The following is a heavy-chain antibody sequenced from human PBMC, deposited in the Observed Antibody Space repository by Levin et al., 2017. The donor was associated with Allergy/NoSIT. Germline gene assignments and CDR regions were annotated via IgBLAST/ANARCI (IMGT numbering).Heavy chain of an antibody. V-gene: IGHV3-30-3*01. CDR2: ISYDGSNK. CDR3: ARANYGDYFPNDAFDI. Sequence: PGGSLRLSCAASGFTFSSYAMHWVRQAPGKGLEWVAVISYDGSNKYYADSVKGRFTISRDNSKNTLYLQMNSLRAEDTAVYYCARANYGDYFPNDAFDIWGQGTMVTVSS. CDR1: GFTFSSYA. D-gene: IGHD4-17*01. J-gene: IGHJ3*02.